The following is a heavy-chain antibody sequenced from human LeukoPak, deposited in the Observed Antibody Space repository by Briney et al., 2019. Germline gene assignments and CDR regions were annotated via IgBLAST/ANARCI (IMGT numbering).Heavy chain of an antibody. D-gene: IGHD5-24*01. V-gene: IGHV4-38-2*02. Sequence: SEALSLTCTVSGYSISSGYYWGWIRQPPGKGLEWIGRIYTSGSTNYNPSLKSRVTISVDTSKNQFSLKLSSVTAADTAVYYCAREVRDGYPFDYWGQGTLVTVSS. J-gene: IGHJ4*02. CDR1: GYSISSGYY. CDR3: AREVRDGYPFDY. CDR2: IYTSGST.